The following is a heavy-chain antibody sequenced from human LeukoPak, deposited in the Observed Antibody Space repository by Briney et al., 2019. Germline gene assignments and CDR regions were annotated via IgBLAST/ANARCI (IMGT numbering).Heavy chain of an antibody. D-gene: IGHD3-9*01. CDR2: GYYSGST. Sequence: PSQTLSLTCSVSGGSITSGRYYWTWIRQYPEKSLEWIGYGYYSGSTHFKPSLKSRAAISLDKSKNQFSLNLTSATAADTAVYYCARATYDLLTGYYLDSWGQGTLVTVSS. CDR3: ARATYDLLTGYYLDS. CDR1: GGSITSGRYY. J-gene: IGHJ4*02. V-gene: IGHV4-31*03.